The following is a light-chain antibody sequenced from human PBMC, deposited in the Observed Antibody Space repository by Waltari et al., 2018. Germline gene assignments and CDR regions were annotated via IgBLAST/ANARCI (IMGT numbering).Light chain of an antibody. CDR3: QQRSDWPT. CDR2: DAS. V-gene: IGKV3-11*01. Sequence: EIVLTQSPATLSLSPGEGATLSCRASQSVSSSLAWYQQKPGPAPRPLIYDASNRATGNAARFSGSGSGTDFTLTISSLEPEDFAVYFCQQRSDWPTFGGGTKVEIK. CDR1: QSVSSS. J-gene: IGKJ4*01.